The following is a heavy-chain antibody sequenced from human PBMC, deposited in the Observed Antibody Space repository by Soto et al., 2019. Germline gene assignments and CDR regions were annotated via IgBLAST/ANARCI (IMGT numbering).Heavy chain of an antibody. CDR1: GYTFTTYA. Sequence: GASVKVSCKASGYTFTTYAIHWVRQAPGQRREWMGWINAGNGNTKYSQNFQGRVSITRDTSASTAYMELSSLRSEDTAVYYCARGGMALVTTNTVYWGQGTLVNGSS. CDR3: ARGGMALVTTNTVY. D-gene: IGHD4-17*01. CDR2: INAGNGNT. V-gene: IGHV1-3*01. J-gene: IGHJ4*02.